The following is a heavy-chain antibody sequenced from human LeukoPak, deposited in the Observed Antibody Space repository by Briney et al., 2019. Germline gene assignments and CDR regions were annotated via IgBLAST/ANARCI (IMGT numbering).Heavy chain of an antibody. CDR1: GGSMSGYF. Sequence: SETLSLTCTVSGGSMSGYFWSWIRQPPGKGLEWIGYIYYSGSTNYNPSLKSRVTISVDTSKNQFSLKLSSVTTADTAVYYCARSITSSWYGDFQHWGQGTLVTVSS. CDR3: ARSITSSWYGDFQH. CDR2: IYYSGST. D-gene: IGHD6-13*01. J-gene: IGHJ1*01. V-gene: IGHV4-59*01.